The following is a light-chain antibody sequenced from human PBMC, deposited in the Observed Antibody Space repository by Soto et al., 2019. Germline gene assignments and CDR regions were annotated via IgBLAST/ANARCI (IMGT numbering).Light chain of an antibody. Sequence: QPVLTQPPSVSGAPGQRVTISCTGSSPNIGAGYGVHWYQQLPGTAPKLLIYGNSNRPSGVPDRFSGSKSGTSASLAITGLRAEDEADYYCQSYDSSLSGWVFGGGTNLTVL. V-gene: IGLV1-40*01. CDR1: SPNIGAGYG. CDR2: GNS. CDR3: QSYDSSLSGWV. J-gene: IGLJ3*02.